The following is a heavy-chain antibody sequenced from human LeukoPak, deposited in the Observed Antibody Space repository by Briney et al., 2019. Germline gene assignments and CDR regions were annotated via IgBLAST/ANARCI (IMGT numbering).Heavy chain of an antibody. CDR1: GGSVSSGSYY. D-gene: IGHD3-9*01. Sequence: SETLSLTCTVSGGSVSSGSYYWSWIRQPPGKGLEWIGSVFYSGSTNYNPSLKIRVTISVDTSKNQFSLNLSSVTAADTAVYYCARFRSPYDILTGYYDYWSRGTLVTVSS. CDR3: ARFRSPYDILTGYYDY. CDR2: VFYSGST. J-gene: IGHJ4*02. V-gene: IGHV4-61*01.